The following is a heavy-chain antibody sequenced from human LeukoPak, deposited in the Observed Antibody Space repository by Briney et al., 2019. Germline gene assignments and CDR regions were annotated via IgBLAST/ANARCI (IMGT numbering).Heavy chain of an antibody. D-gene: IGHD5/OR15-5a*01. CDR1: GFTFSSYA. CDR2: ISGSGGST. V-gene: IGHV3-23*01. J-gene: IGHJ5*02. Sequence: GGSLRLSCAASGFTFSSYAMSWVRQAPGKGLEWVSGISGSGGSTYYADSVKGRFTISRDNSKNTLYVQMNSLRAEDTAVYYCARVVVSHTNWFDPWGQGTLVTVSS. CDR3: ARVVVSHTNWFDP.